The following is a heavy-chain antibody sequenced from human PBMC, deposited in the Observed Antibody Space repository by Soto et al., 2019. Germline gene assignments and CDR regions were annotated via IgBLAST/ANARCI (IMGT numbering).Heavy chain of an antibody. J-gene: IGHJ5*02. D-gene: IGHD1-20*01. CDR2: IIPIFGTA. V-gene: IGHV1-69*13. CDR3: ARGVGITGSFHGVDP. Sequence: SVKVSCKASGGTFSSYAISWVRQAPGQGLEWMGGIIPIFGTANYAQKFQGRVTITADESTSTACMELSSLRSEDTAVYYCARGVGITGSFHGVDPCGQGTLVTVYS. CDR1: GGTFSSYA.